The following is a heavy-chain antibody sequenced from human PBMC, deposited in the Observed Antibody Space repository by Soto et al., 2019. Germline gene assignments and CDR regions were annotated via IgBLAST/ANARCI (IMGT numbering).Heavy chain of an antibody. Sequence: EVQLVQSGAEMKKPGESLRISCRGSGYSFTSYWISWVRQMPGKGLEWMGRIDPSDSETNYSPSFQGHVTISADKSITTAYLQWNSLKASDSAMYFCARRIYGDYSLGYFDYWGQGTLVSVSS. CDR3: ARRIYGDYSLGYFDY. V-gene: IGHV5-10-1*03. J-gene: IGHJ4*02. D-gene: IGHD4-17*01. CDR1: GYSFTSYW. CDR2: IDPSDSET.